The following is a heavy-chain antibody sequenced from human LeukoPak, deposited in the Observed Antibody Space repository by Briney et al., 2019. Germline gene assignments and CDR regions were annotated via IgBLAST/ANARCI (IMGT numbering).Heavy chain of an antibody. Sequence: SGPTLVNPTQTLTLTCTFSGFSLSTSGVGVGWIRRPPGKALEWLALIYWDDDKRYSPSLKSRLTITKDTSKNQVVLTMTNMDPVDTATYYCAHSRVPIFGGYYYDSSRGTDAFDIWGQGTMVTVSS. V-gene: IGHV2-5*02. CDR3: AHSRVPIFGGYYYDSSRGTDAFDI. J-gene: IGHJ3*02. CDR1: GFSLSTSGVG. CDR2: IYWDDDK. D-gene: IGHD3-22*01.